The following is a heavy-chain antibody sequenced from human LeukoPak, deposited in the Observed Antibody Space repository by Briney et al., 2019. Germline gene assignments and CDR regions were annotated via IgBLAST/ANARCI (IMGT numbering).Heavy chain of an antibody. CDR3: ARDRGGSSWYNWFDP. D-gene: IGHD6-13*01. J-gene: IGHJ5*02. CDR1: GGTFSSYA. CDR2: IIPIFGTA. Sequence: SVKVSCXASGGTFSSYAISWVRQAPGQGLGWMGGIIPIFGTANYAQKFQGRVTITTDESTSTAYMELSSLRSEDTAVYYCARDRGGSSWYNWFDPWGQGTLVTVSS. V-gene: IGHV1-69*05.